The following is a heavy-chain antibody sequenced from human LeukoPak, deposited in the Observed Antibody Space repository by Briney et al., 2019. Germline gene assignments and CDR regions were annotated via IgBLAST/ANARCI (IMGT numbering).Heavy chain of an antibody. D-gene: IGHD2-2*01. CDR2: ISGSGGST. CDR3: ARDKRQPYNWFDP. V-gene: IGHV3-23*01. Sequence: GGSLRLSCAASGFTFSSYAMSWVRQALGKGLEWVSAISGSGGSTYYADSVKGRFTVSRDNSKNTLYLQMNSLRAEDTAVYYCARDKRQPYNWFDPWGQGTLVTVSS. CDR1: GFTFSSYA. J-gene: IGHJ5*02.